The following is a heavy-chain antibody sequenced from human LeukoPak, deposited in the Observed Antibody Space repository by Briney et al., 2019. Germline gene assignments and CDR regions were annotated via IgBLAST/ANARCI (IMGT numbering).Heavy chain of an antibody. V-gene: IGHV1-18*01. D-gene: IGHD3-3*01. CDR2: ISAYNGNT. CDR3: ARVLGFWSGYFSYFDY. J-gene: IGHJ4*02. Sequence: ASVKVSCKASGYTFTSYGISWVRLAPGQGLEWMGWISAYNGNTNYAQKLQGRVTMTTDTSTSTACMELRSLRSDDTAVYYCARVLGFWSGYFSYFDYWGQGTLVTVSS. CDR1: GYTFTSYG.